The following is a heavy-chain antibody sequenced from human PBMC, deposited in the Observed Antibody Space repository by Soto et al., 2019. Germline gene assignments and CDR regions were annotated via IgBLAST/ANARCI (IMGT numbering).Heavy chain of an antibody. D-gene: IGHD6-19*01. J-gene: IGHJ4*02. CDR2: IWYDGSNK. CDR1: GFTFSSYG. Sequence: GGSLRLSCAASGFTFSSYGMHWVRQAPGKGLEWVAVIWYDGSNKYYADSVKGRFTISRDNSKNTLYLQMNSLRAEDTAVYYCARDLEAVAGSYFDYWGQGTLVTVSS. V-gene: IGHV3-33*01. CDR3: ARDLEAVAGSYFDY.